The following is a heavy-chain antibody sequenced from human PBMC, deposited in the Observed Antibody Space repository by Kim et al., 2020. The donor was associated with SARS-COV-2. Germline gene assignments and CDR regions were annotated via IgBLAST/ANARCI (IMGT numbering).Heavy chain of an antibody. CDR1: GGSISSGGYY. D-gene: IGHD2-21*02. V-gene: IGHV4-31*03. Sequence: SETLSLTCTVSGGSISSGGYYWSWIRQHPGKGLEWIGYIYYSGSTYYNPSLKSRVTISVDTSKNQFSLKLSSVTAADTAVYYCARVKTVVTPGVWHNWFDPWGQGTLVTVSS. CDR2: IYYSGST. J-gene: IGHJ5*02. CDR3: ARVKTVVTPGVWHNWFDP.